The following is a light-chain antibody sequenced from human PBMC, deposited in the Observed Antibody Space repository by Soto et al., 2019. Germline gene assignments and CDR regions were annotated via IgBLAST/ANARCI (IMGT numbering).Light chain of an antibody. CDR1: QSVLYSSNNKNY. Sequence: DIVMTQSPDSLALSLGERATINCKSSQSVLYSSNNKNYLAWYQQKPGHPPKRLICWASTRESGVPDRFSGSGSGTDFTLTISSLQAEDVAVYYCQQYYSTPWTFGQGTKVEIK. J-gene: IGKJ1*01. CDR3: QQYYSTPWT. V-gene: IGKV4-1*01. CDR2: WAS.